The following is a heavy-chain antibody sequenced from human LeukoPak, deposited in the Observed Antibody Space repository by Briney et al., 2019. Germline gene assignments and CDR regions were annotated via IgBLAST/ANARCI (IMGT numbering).Heavy chain of an antibody. D-gene: IGHD3-10*01. Sequence: PGGSLRLSCAASGFTFSSYEMNWVRQAPGKGLEWVANIKPDGSEKYYVDSVKGRFTISRDNSKNSLYLQMNSLRVEDTAVYYCARDLSRYYGSGYWGQGTLVTVSS. CDR3: ARDLSRYYGSGY. CDR2: IKPDGSEK. CDR1: GFTFSSYE. J-gene: IGHJ4*02. V-gene: IGHV3-7*01.